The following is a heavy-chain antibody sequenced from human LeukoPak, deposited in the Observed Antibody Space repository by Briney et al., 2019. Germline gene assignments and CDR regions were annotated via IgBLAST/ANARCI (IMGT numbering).Heavy chain of an antibody. V-gene: IGHV3-21*01. D-gene: IGHD1-26*01. J-gene: IGHJ4*02. Sequence: GGSLRLSCAASGFTFSSYSMNWVRQAPGKGLEWVSSISSSSSYIYYADSVKGRFTIPRDNAKNSLYLQMNSLRAEDTAVYYCARKGGTPSHYFDYWGQGTLVTVSS. CDR1: GFTFSSYS. CDR2: ISSSSSYI. CDR3: ARKGGTPSHYFDY.